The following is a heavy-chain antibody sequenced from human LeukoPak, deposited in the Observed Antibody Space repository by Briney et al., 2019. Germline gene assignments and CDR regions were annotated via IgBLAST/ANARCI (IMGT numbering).Heavy chain of an antibody. Sequence: GGSLRLSCAASGFTFNDYAMHWVRQAPGKALEWVSLISWDSGNTYYADSVKGRFTIYRDNSKNSLSLQMNSLRAEDTALYYCAKGPGAAGGKRYIQHWGQGTLVTVSS. CDR3: AKGPGAAGGKRYIQH. J-gene: IGHJ1*01. V-gene: IGHV3-43D*03. D-gene: IGHD6-13*01. CDR1: GFTFNDYA. CDR2: ISWDSGNT.